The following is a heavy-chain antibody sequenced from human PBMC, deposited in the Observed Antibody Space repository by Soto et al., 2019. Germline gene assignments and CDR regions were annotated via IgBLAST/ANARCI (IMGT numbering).Heavy chain of an antibody. J-gene: IGHJ4*02. CDR2: VSSDGSKK. CDR3: AKENYFALGSYYET. CDR1: GCTFGDYG. D-gene: IGHD3-10*01. Sequence: PMRHRWGASGCTFGDYGVHRVSQDPGKGLEWVAVVSSDGSKKFYADSVKGRFTISRDNSKNTLFLQMNSLTAEDTAVYYCAKENYFALGSYYETWGQGTLVTVSS. V-gene: IGHV3-30*18.